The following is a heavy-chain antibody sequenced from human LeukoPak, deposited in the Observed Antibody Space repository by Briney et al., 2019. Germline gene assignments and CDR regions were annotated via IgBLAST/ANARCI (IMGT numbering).Heavy chain of an antibody. D-gene: IGHD2-15*01. Sequence: GASVKVSCKASGYTFTSYGISWVRQAPGQGLEWMGWISAYNGNTNYAQKFQGRVTMTEDTSTDTAYMELSSLRSEDTAVYYCATDLCSGGSCYSNWFDPWGQGTLVTVSS. V-gene: IGHV1-18*01. CDR3: ATDLCSGGSCYSNWFDP. CDR2: ISAYNGNT. J-gene: IGHJ5*02. CDR1: GYTFTSYG.